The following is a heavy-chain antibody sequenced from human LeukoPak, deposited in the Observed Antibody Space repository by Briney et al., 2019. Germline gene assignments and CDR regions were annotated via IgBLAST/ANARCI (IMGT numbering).Heavy chain of an antibody. Sequence: PSETLSLTCAVYGGSFSGYYWSWIRQPPGKGLEWIGEINHSGSTNYNPSLRSRVTISVDTSKNQFSLKLSSVTAADTAVYYCARVSFESNWFDPWGQGTLVTVSS. CDR3: ARVSFESNWFDP. J-gene: IGHJ5*02. V-gene: IGHV4-34*01. CDR2: INHSGST. CDR1: GGSFSGYY.